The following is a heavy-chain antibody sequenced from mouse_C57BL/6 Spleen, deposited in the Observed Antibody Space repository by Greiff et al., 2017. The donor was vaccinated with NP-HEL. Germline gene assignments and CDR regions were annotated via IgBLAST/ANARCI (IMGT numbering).Heavy chain of an antibody. Sequence: VQLQQPGTELVKPGASMKLSCKASGYTFTSYWMHWVKQRPGQGLEWIGNINPSNGGTNYNEKFKSKATLTVDKSSSTAYMQLSSLTSEDSAVYYCARVHLWSNYLYAMDYWGQGTSVTVSS. CDR3: ARVHLWSNYLYAMDY. CDR1: GYTFTSYW. V-gene: IGHV1-53*01. J-gene: IGHJ4*01. CDR2: INPSNGGT. D-gene: IGHD2-5*01.